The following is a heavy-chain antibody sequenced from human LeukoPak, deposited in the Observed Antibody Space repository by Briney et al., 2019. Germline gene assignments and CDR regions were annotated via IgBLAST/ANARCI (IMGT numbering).Heavy chain of an antibody. CDR3: ANFADYGDYVYYFDY. CDR1: GGSISSGGYY. CDR2: IYYSGST. V-gene: IGHV4-31*03. D-gene: IGHD4-17*01. J-gene: IGHJ4*02. Sequence: PSQTLSLTCTVSGGSISSGGYYWSWIRQHPGKGLEWIGYIYYSGSTYYNPSLKSRVTISVDTSKNQFSLKLSSVTAADTAVYYCANFADYGDYVYYFDYWGQGTLVTVSP.